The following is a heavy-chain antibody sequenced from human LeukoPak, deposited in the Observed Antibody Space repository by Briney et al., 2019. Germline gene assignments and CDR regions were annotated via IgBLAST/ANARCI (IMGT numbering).Heavy chain of an antibody. V-gene: IGHV3-21*05. D-gene: IGHD2-2*01. Sequence: GGSLRLSCAASGSTFRSHTMNWVRQAPGKGLEWISYISNTGSDIYYADSVKGRFTISRDNAKNSLYLQMNSLRAEDTAVYYCARNLPAADYWGQGTLVTVSS. CDR2: ISNTGSDI. CDR3: ARNLPAADY. CDR1: GSTFRSHT. J-gene: IGHJ4*02.